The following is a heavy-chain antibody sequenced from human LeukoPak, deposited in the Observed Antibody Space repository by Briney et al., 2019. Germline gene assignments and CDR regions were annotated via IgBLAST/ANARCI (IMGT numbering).Heavy chain of an antibody. CDR1: GGSFSGYY. J-gene: IGHJ3*02. D-gene: IGHD3-22*01. Sequence: SETLSLTCAVYGGSFSGYYWSWIRQPPGKGLEWIGEINHSGSTNYNPSLKSRVTISVDTSKSQFSLKLSSVTAADTAVYHCARAGYYYDSSGYGDDAFDIWGQGTMVTVSS. CDR3: ARAGYYYDSSGYGDDAFDI. V-gene: IGHV4-34*01. CDR2: INHSGST.